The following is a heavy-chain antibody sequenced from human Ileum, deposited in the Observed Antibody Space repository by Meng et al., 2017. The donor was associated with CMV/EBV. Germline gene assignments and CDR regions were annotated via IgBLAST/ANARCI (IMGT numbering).Heavy chain of an antibody. CDR3: AHRGLTEAGSRWFDP. CDR2: IYWDDDK. Sequence: QITLKESGPTLVKPTQTLTLTCSVSGFSLTTIGVGVGWIRPPPGKALEWLAIIYWDDDKRYSPSLKSRLTITKDTTKNQVVLTMTNMDPGDTATYYCAHRGLTEAGSRWFDPWGQGTLVTVSS. V-gene: IGHV2-5*02. J-gene: IGHJ5*02. D-gene: IGHD6-13*01. CDR1: GFSLTTIGVG.